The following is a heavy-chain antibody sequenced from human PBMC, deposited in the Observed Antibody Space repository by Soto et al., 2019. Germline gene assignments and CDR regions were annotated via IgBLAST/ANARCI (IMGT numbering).Heavy chain of an antibody. CDR2: ISTSGANI. Sequence: PGGSLRLSCTASGFTFSTYSINWVRQAPGKGLEWVSSISTSGANIYYADSVKGRFTISRDNGKNSLYLQMNSLRAEGTALYYCARYGNSNWFDTWGQGTLVTVSS. J-gene: IGHJ5*02. V-gene: IGHV3-21*01. D-gene: IGHD1-1*01. CDR1: GFTFSTYS. CDR3: ARYGNSNWFDT.